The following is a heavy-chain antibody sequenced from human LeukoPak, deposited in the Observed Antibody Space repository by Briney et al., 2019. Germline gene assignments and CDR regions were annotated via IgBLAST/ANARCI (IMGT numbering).Heavy chain of an antibody. CDR3: VRETTSNYGAFDL. CDR2: ISGTGGTT. J-gene: IGHJ3*01. CDR1: GFTFNNSA. D-gene: IGHD3-9*01. Sequence: GGSLRLSCAASGFTFNNSAMSWVRQSPGKGLEWVSAISGTGGTTYYADSVKGRFTISRDNSKSTVYVQMNSLRAKDTAVYYCVRETTSNYGAFDLWGQRTLVTVSS. V-gene: IGHV3-23*01.